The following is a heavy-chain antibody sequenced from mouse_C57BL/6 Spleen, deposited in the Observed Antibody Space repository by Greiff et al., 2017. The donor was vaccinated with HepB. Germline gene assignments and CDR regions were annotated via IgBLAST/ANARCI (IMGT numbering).Heavy chain of an antibody. CDR3: ARSNYGTFDY. J-gene: IGHJ2*01. V-gene: IGHV1-61*01. Sequence: QVQLQQPGAELVRPGSSVKLSCKASGYTFTSYWMDWVKQRPGQGLEWIGNIYPSDSETHYNQKFKDKATLTVDKSSSTAYMQLSSLTSEDSAVYYCARSNYGTFDYWGQGTTLTVSS. CDR2: IYPSDSET. CDR1: GYTFTSYW. D-gene: IGHD1-1*01.